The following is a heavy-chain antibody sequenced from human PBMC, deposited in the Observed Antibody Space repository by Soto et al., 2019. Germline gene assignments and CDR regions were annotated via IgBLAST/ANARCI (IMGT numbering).Heavy chain of an antibody. D-gene: IGHD3-22*01. J-gene: IGHJ4*01. V-gene: IGHV3-15*07. Sequence: GGSLRLSCAASGFTFSNAWMNWVRQAPGKGLEWVGRIKSKTDGGTTDYAAPVKGRFTISRDDSKNTQYLQMNSLKTEDTAVYFFPTDSFFTLKLVLFDYWGLGTLVPVSP. CDR2: IKSKTDGGTT. CDR3: PTDSFFTLKLVLFDY. CDR1: GFTFSNAW.